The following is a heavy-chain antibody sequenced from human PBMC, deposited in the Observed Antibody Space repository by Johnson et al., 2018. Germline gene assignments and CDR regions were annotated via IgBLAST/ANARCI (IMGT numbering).Heavy chain of an antibody. Sequence: QLVESGGGVVQPGRSLRLSCAASGFTFSSYDMHWVRQGPGKGLEWVAVISYDGSHKYYADFVKGRFTIPRDNSKNTLYLQMNSLRAEDPAVYYCAKDGPPGSSSWSEYFQHWGQGTLLTVSS. CDR1: GFTFSSYD. CDR3: AKDGPPGSSSWSEYFQH. J-gene: IGHJ1*01. D-gene: IGHD6-13*01. CDR2: ISYDGSHK. V-gene: IGHV3-30*18.